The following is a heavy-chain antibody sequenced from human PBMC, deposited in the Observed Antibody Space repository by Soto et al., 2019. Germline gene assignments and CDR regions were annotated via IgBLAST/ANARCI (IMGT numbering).Heavy chain of an antibody. J-gene: IGHJ2*01. CDR1: GYTFTSYD. CDR2: VNPNSGYT. CDR3: ARGRRYFDL. Sequence: QVQLVQPGAEVKKPGASVKVSCQTSGYTFTSYDINWVRQATGQGLEWMGWVNPNSGYTGHAQKFQGRVSMTWNTSISTAYMEMSSLRSDDTAVYYYARGRRYFDLWGRGTLVTVSS. V-gene: IGHV1-8*01.